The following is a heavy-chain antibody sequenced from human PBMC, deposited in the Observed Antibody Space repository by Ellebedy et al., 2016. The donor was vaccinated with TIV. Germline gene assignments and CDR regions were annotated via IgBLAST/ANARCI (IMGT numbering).Heavy chain of an antibody. D-gene: IGHD1-7*01. CDR3: ARRWASQWNYLFDP. CDR2: VKHSGST. V-gene: IGHV4-34*01. J-gene: IGHJ5*02. CDR1: GSSLNGYS. Sequence: ESLKISCGVYGSSLNGYSWNWIRQSPGKGLEWIGEVKHSGSTNYNRSLKSRVTISADTSRNDFSLKLRSMTPADTGVYYCARRWASQWNYLFDPWGQGTLVTVSS.